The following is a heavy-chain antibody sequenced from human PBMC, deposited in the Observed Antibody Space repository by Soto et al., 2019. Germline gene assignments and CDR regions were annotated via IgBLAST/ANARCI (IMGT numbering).Heavy chain of an antibody. J-gene: IGHJ6*02. Sequence: RGESLKISCKGSGYSFTSYWISWVRQMPGKGLEWMGRIDPSDSYTNYSPSFQGHVTISADKSISTAYLQWSSLKASDTAMYYCASFFWSGYYRSYYYYGMDVWGQGTTVTVSS. V-gene: IGHV5-10-1*01. CDR3: ASFFWSGYYRSYYYYGMDV. CDR2: IDPSDSYT. D-gene: IGHD3-3*01. CDR1: GYSFTSYW.